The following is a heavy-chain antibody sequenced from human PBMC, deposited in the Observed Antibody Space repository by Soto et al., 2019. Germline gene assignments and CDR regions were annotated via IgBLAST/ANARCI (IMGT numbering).Heavy chain of an antibody. CDR1: GFTFSSYA. D-gene: IGHD6-13*01. Sequence: GGSLRLSCAASGFTFSSYAMSWVRQAPGKGLEWVSAISGSGGSTYYADSVKGRFTISRDNSKNTLYLQMNSLRAEDTAVYYCARHREYSSSWYEWGQGTLVTVSS. V-gene: IGHV3-23*01. CDR3: ARHREYSSSWYE. CDR2: ISGSGGST. J-gene: IGHJ4*02.